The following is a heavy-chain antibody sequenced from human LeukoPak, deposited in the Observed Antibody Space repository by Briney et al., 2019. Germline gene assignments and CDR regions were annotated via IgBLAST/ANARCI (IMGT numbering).Heavy chain of an antibody. CDR3: AKRSRTEYYFDS. J-gene: IGHJ4*02. CDR2: IAYDGSNK. CDR1: GFTFRSYA. V-gene: IGHV3-30-3*02. Sequence: GGSLRLSCAASGFTFRSYAMHWVRQAPGKALEWVAVIAYDGSNKYYADSVKGRFTISRDNSKNTLYLQMGSLRAEDMAVYYCAKRSRTEYYFDSWGQGTLVTVSS.